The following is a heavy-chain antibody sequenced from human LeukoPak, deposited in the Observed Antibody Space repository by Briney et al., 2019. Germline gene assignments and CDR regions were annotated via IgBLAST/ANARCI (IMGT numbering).Heavy chain of an antibody. Sequence: PSETLSLTCAVSGGSISSGGYSWSWIRQPPGKGLEWIGYIYHSGSTYYNPSLKSRVTISVDTSKNQFSLKLSSVTAADTAVYYCARGGSRTFDPWGQGTLVTVSS. J-gene: IGHJ5*02. CDR3: ARGGSRTFDP. CDR2: IYHSGST. D-gene: IGHD6-13*01. CDR1: GGSISSGGYS. V-gene: IGHV4-30-2*01.